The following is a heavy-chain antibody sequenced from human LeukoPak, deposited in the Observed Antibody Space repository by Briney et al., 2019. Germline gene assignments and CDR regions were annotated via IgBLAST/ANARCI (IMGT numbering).Heavy chain of an antibody. CDR1: GFTFSSYA. CDR2: IKQDRSEK. J-gene: IGHJ3*02. Sequence: PGGSLRLSCAASGFTFSSYAMHWVRQAPGKGLEWVANIKQDRSEKYYVDSVKGRFTISRDNAKNSLYLQMNSLRAEDTAVYYCAREAWVRGVISAFDIWGQGTMVTVSS. CDR3: AREAWVRGVISAFDI. D-gene: IGHD3-10*01. V-gene: IGHV3-7*01.